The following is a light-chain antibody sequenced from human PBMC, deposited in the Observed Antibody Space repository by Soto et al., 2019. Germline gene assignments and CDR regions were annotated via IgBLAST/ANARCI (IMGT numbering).Light chain of an antibody. CDR2: DVS. CDR3: SSYKSSSTYVV. J-gene: IGLJ2*01. V-gene: IGLV2-14*01. CDR1: SSDVGGYNY. Sequence: QSALTQPASVSGSPGQSITISCTGTSSDVGGYNYVSWYQQHPGKAPKLMIYDVSNRPSGVSNRFSGSKSGNTASLTISGLRAEDEADYSCSSYKSSSTYVVSGGGTKVTSL.